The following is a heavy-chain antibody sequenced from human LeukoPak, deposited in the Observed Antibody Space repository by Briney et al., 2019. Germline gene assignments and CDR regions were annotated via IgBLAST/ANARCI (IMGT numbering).Heavy chain of an antibody. CDR1: GGSTSSGDYY. D-gene: IGHD1-7*01. V-gene: IGHV4-30-4*01. J-gene: IGHJ4*02. CDR2: IYYSGST. Sequence: SETLSLTCTVSGGSTSSGDYYWSWIRQPPGKGLEWIGYIYYSGSTYYNPSLKSRVTISVDTSKNQFSLKLSSVTAADTAVYYCARGFSLAPRDNWNYPPNYWGQGTLVTVSS. CDR3: ARGFSLAPRDNWNYPPNY.